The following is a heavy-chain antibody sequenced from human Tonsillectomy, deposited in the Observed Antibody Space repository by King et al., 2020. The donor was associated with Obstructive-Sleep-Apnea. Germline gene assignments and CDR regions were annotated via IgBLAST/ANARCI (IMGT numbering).Heavy chain of an antibody. V-gene: IGHV3-33*01. CDR2: IWYDGSNK. D-gene: IGHD3-9*01. CDR1: GFTFTSYG. Sequence: VQLVESGGGVVQPGRSLRLSCVASGFTFTSYGMHWVRQAPGKGLEWVAVIWYDGSNKYYADSVKGRFTISRDNSKNTLYLQMNSLRAEDTAVYYCARDHDDILTGALGYYYGMDVWGQGTTVTVSS. J-gene: IGHJ6*02. CDR3: ARDHDDILTGALGYYYGMDV.